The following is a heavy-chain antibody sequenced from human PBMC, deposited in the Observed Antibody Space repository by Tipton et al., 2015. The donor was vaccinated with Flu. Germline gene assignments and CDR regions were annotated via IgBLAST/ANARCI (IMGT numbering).Heavy chain of an antibody. CDR1: GYTFTSYD. CDR3: ARGESYYGSGSLKNDY. J-gene: IGHJ4*02. V-gene: IGHV1-8*01. Sequence: QPVQSGPEVKKPGASVKVSCKASGYTFTSYDINWVRQATGQGLEWMVWMNPNSGNTGYAQKFQGRVTMTRNTSISTAYMELSSLRSEDTAVYYCARGESYYGSGSLKNDYWGQGTLVTVSS. CDR2: MNPNSGNT. D-gene: IGHD3-10*01.